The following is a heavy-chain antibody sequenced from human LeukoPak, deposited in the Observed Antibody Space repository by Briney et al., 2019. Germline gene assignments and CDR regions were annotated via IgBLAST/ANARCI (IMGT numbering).Heavy chain of an antibody. CDR1: GASISNYH. CDR2: IYYSGSP. CDR3: ARHDYGRNSPRAYFDH. J-gene: IGHJ4*02. D-gene: IGHD4-23*01. V-gene: IGHV4-59*01. Sequence: PWETLSLTCTVSGASISNYHWSWIRQPPGKGLEWIGYIYYSGSPNYNPSLKGRVTMSVDMSKNQFSLKLTSVTAADTAVYYCARHDYGRNSPRAYFDHWGQGTLVTVSS.